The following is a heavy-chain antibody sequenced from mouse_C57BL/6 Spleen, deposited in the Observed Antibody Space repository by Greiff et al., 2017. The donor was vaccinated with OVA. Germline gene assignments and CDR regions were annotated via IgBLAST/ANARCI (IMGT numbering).Heavy chain of an antibody. D-gene: IGHD2-4*01. CDR3: ARWSDDYAKDAMDY. J-gene: IGHJ4*01. Sequence: QVQLQQSGAELVKPGASVKISCKASGYAFSSYWMNWVKQRPGKGLEWIGQIYPGDGDTNYNGKFKGKATLTADKSSSTAYMQLSSLTSEDSAVYFCARWSDDYAKDAMDYWGQGTSVTVSS. V-gene: IGHV1-80*01. CDR2: IYPGDGDT. CDR1: GYAFSSYW.